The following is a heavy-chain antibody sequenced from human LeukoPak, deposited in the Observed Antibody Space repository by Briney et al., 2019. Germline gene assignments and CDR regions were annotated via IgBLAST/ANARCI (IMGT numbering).Heavy chain of an antibody. Sequence: PGGSLRLSCAASGFTFSSYEMNWVRQAPGKGLEWVSYISSSGSTIYYADSVKGRLTISRDNAKNSLYLQMNSLRAEDTAVYYCARGCSYDFWGGYYSHLFDYWGQGTLVTVSS. CDR3: ARGCSYDFWGGYYSHLFDY. J-gene: IGHJ4*02. V-gene: IGHV3-48*03. D-gene: IGHD3/OR15-3a*01. CDR2: ISSSGSTI. CDR1: GFTFSSYE.